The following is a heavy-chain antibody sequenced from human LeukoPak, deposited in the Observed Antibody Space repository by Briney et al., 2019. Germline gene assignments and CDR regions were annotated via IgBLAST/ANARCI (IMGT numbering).Heavy chain of an antibody. CDR1: GFTFSSYW. V-gene: IGHV3-74*01. Sequence: SGGSLRLSCAASGFTFSSYWMHWVRQAPGKGLVWVSRISSDGSSTSYADSVKGRFTISRDNAKNTLYLQMNSLRAEDTAVYYCAREPTSTVTTFFDYWGQGTLVTVSS. CDR2: ISSDGSST. J-gene: IGHJ4*02. D-gene: IGHD4-17*01. CDR3: AREPTSTVTTFFDY.